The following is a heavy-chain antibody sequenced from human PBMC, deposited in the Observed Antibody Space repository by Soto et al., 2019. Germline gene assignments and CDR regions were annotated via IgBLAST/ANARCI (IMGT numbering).Heavy chain of an antibody. CDR3: ARGRYGDY. CDR2: ISAHNGNT. V-gene: IGHV1-18*01. CDR1: GYGFTTYG. Sequence: QVHLVQSGAEVKKPGASVKVSCKGSGYGFTTYGITWVRQAPGQGLEWMAWISAHNGNTNYALKLQGRVTVTRDTPTSTAYMELRSLRSDDTAVYYCARGRYGDYWGQGALVTVSS. J-gene: IGHJ4*02. D-gene: IGHD1-1*01.